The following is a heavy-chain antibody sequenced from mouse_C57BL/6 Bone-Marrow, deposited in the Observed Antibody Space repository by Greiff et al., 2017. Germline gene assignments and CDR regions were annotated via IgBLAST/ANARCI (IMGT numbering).Heavy chain of an antibody. D-gene: IGHD1-1*01. Sequence: EVQLVESGGDLVKPGGSLKLSCAASGFTFSSYGMSWVRQTPDKRLEWVATISSGGSYTYYPDSVKGRFTISRDNAKNTLYLQMSSLKSEDTAMYYCARHSYYYGSSYYYFDYWGQGTTLTVSS. J-gene: IGHJ2*01. V-gene: IGHV5-6*01. CDR2: ISSGGSYT. CDR3: ARHSYYYGSSYYYFDY. CDR1: GFTFSSYG.